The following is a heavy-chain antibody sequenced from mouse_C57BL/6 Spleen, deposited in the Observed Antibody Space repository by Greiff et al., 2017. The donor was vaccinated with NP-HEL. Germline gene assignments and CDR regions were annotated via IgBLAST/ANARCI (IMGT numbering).Heavy chain of an antibody. CDR1: GFTFSSYA. Sequence: EVHLVESGGGLVKPGGSLKLSCAASGFTFSSYAMSWVRQTPGKRLEWVATISDGGSYTYYPDNVKGRFTISRDNAKNNLYLQMSHLKSEDTAMYYCARNWDEYYAMDYWGQGTSVTVSS. D-gene: IGHD4-1*01. CDR3: ARNWDEYYAMDY. CDR2: ISDGGSYT. J-gene: IGHJ4*01. V-gene: IGHV5-4*01.